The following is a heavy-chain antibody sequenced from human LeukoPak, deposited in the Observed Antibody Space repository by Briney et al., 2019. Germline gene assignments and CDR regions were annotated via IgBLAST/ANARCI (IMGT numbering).Heavy chain of an antibody. J-gene: IGHJ4*02. CDR2: ISSSGSTI. CDR1: GFTFSDYY. Sequence: NTGGSLRLSCAASGFTFSDYYMSWIRQAPGKGLEWVSYISSSGSTIYYADSVKGRFTISRDNAKNSLYLQMNSLRAEDTAVYYCARADWDTAMIDYWGQGTLVTVSS. CDR3: ARADWDTAMIDY. D-gene: IGHD5-18*01. V-gene: IGHV3-11*04.